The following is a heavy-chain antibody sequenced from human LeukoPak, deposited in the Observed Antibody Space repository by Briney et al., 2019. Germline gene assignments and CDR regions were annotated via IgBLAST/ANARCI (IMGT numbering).Heavy chain of an antibody. Sequence: ASVKVSCKASGYTFTGYYIHWVRQAPGQGLEWMGWINPNSGGTNYAQKFQGRVTMTRDTSISTAYMELSRLRSDDTAVYYCARGDSITYYYYGMDVWGQGTTVTVSS. J-gene: IGHJ6*02. CDR3: ARGDSITYYYYGMDV. CDR1: GYTFTGYY. D-gene: IGHD2/OR15-2a*01. CDR2: INPNSGGT. V-gene: IGHV1-2*02.